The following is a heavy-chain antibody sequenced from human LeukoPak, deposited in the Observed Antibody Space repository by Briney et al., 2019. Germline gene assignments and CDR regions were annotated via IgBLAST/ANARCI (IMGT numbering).Heavy chain of an antibody. CDR2: IYYSGST. D-gene: IGHD6-6*01. CDR3: ARELSSSEPGWFDP. V-gene: IGHV4-39*07. J-gene: IGHJ5*02. Sequence: SETLSLTCTVSGGSISSSSYYWGWIRQPPGKGLEWIGSIYYSGSTYYNPSLKSRVTISVDTSKNQFSLKLSSVTAADTAVYYCARELSSSEPGWFDPWGQGTLVTVSS. CDR1: GGSISSSSYY.